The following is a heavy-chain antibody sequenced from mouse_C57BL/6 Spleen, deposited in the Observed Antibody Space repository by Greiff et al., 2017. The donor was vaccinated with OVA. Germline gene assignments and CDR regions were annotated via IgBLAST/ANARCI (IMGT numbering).Heavy chain of an antibody. J-gene: IGHJ3*01. CDR2: IYPSDSET. V-gene: IGHV1-61*01. D-gene: IGHD2-3*01. CDR3: ARRDGYYEAWFAY. Sequence: VQLQQPGAELVRPGSSVKLSCKASGYTFTSYWMDWVKQRPGQGLEWIGNIYPSDSETHYNQKFKDKATLTVDKSSSTAYMQLSSLTSEDSAVYYGARRDGYYEAWFAYWGQGTLVTVSA. CDR1: GYTFTSYW.